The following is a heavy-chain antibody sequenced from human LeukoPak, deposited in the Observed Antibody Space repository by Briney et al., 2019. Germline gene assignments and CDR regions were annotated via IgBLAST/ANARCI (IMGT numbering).Heavy chain of an antibody. CDR1: GYTFIMYT. CDR2: INTNTGNP. CDR3: ARYYYDTSGYYPFDY. Sequence: ASVKVSCRASGYTFIMYTMNWVRQAPGQGLEWMGWINTNTGNPTYAQGFAGRFVFSLDTSASTAYLQISSLKAEDTAVYYCARYYYDTSGYYPFDYWGQGTLVTVSS. J-gene: IGHJ4*02. D-gene: IGHD3-22*01. V-gene: IGHV7-4-1*02.